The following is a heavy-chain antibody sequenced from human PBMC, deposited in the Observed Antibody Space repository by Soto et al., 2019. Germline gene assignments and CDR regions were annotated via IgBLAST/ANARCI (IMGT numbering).Heavy chain of an antibody. V-gene: IGHV5-51*01. J-gene: IGHJ4*02. CDR1: GYSFTSYW. Sequence: PGESLKISWKGSGYSFTSYWIGWVRQMPGKGLEWMGTIYPGDSDTRYSPSFQGQVTISADKSIRTSYLQWNSLQASHTAMYYSARARYYYDSSRYPNPYYFDYWGQGTLVTVSS. D-gene: IGHD3-22*01. CDR2: IYPGDSDT. CDR3: ARARYYYDSSRYPNPYYFDY.